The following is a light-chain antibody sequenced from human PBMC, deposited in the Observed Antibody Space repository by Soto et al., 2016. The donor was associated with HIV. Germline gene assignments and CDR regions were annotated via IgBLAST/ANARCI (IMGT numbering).Light chain of an antibody. CDR3: QVWDGSSRHWV. CDR1: RVGGKS. Sequence: SYVLTQPPSVSVAPRKTASITCGGNRVGGKSVHWYQQKPGQAPVMVLFADSDRPSGIPERFSGSNSENTATLTISRVEAGDEADYYYQVWDGSSRHWVFGGGTKLTVL. CDR2: ADS. J-gene: IGLJ2*01. V-gene: IGLV3-21*03.